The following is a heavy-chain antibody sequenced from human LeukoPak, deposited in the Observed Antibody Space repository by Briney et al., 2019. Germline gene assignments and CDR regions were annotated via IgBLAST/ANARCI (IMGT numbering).Heavy chain of an antibody. V-gene: IGHV3-23*01. CDR1: GFTFSNYV. CDR2: ISGGGTST. J-gene: IGHJ3*01. CDR3: ANEYSKGDV. D-gene: IGHD4-11*01. Sequence: GSLRLSCVASGFTFSNYVMNWVRQAPGKGLECVSSISGGGTSTYYADSVKGRFTISRDNSKNTLYLQMSSLRAEDTAIYYCANEYSKGDVWGQGTTVTVSS.